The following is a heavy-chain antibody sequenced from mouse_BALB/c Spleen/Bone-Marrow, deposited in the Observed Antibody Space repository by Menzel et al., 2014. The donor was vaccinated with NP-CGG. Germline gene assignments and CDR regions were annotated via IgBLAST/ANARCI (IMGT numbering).Heavy chain of an antibody. Sequence: EVLLVESGGGLVLPGGSLKLSCAASGFTFSNYGMSWVRQTPDKRLELVATINSNGGITYYPDSVKGRFTISRDNAKNTLYRKMSRQKSKDAAKDYCAKNQEAFDYWGQGTTLTVSS. D-gene: IGHD3-2*02. CDR1: GFTFSNYG. CDR2: INSNGGIT. CDR3: AKNQEAFDY. J-gene: IGHJ2*01. V-gene: IGHV5-6-3*01.